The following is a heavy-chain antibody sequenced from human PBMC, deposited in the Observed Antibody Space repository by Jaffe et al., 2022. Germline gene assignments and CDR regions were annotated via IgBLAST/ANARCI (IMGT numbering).Heavy chain of an antibody. Sequence: EVQLVESGGGLVQPGRSLRLSCTASGFTFGDYAMSWFRQAPGKGLEWVGFIRSKAYGGTTEYAASVKGRFTISRDDSKSIAYLQMNSLKTEDTAVYYCTRDVPLGELSLYPNTDGYWGQGTLVTVSS. CDR1: GFTFGDYA. CDR3: TRDVPLGELSLYPNTDGY. V-gene: IGHV3-49*03. D-gene: IGHD3-16*02. CDR2: IRSKAYGGTT. J-gene: IGHJ4*02.